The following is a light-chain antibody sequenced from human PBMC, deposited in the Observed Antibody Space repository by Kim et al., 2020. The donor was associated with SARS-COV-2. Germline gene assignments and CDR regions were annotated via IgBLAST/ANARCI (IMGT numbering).Light chain of an antibody. J-gene: IGLJ7*01. CDR3: ATRNDSLNGPV. CDR2: TNT. V-gene: IGLV1-44*01. Sequence: QRVPTSCSGSYSNSRSNAVNWYQPIPGTAPKPLIPTNTQSPSGVPARFSGSKSGTSASLAISGLQSEDEADYFCATRNDSLNGPVFGGGTQLTVL. CDR1: YSNSRSNA.